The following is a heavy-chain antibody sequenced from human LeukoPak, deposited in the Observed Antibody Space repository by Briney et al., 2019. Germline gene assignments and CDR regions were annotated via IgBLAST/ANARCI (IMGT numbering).Heavy chain of an antibody. J-gene: IGHJ4*02. CDR3: VKGRTIFGVVTPLDY. CDR2: ISYDGSNK. Sequence: GGSLRLSCAASGFTFSSYGMQWGRQAPGKGLEWVAVISYDGSNKYYADSVKGRFTISRDNSKNTLYLQMNSLRAEDTAVYYCVKGRTIFGVVTPLDYWGQGTLVTVSS. V-gene: IGHV3-30*18. D-gene: IGHD3-3*01. CDR1: GFTFSSYG.